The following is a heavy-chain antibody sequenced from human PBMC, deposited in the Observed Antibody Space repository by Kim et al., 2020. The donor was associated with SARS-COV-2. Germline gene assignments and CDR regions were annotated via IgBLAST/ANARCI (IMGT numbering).Heavy chain of an antibody. J-gene: IGHJ6*02. V-gene: IGHV1-69*13. D-gene: IGHD2-8*01. Sequence: SVKVSCKASGGTFSSYAISWVRQAPGQGLEWMGGIIPIFGTANYAQKFQGRVTITADESTSTAYMELSSLRSEDTAVYYCARDKERNGRTYGMDVWGQGTTVTVSS. CDR3: ARDKERNGRTYGMDV. CDR1: GGTFSSYA. CDR2: IIPIFGTA.